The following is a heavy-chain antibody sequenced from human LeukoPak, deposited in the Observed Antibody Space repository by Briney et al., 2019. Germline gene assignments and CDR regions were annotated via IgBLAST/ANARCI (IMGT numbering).Heavy chain of an antibody. D-gene: IGHD1-26*01. CDR3: ARVQWELRGVGSYFDY. J-gene: IGHJ4*02. Sequence: GGSLRLSCAASGFTFSSYCMSCVRQAPGKGLECGANIKQDGSEKDYMDSVKGRFTISRDNAKNSLYLQMNSLRAEDTAVYYCARVQWELRGVGSYFDYWGQGTLVTVSS. CDR2: IKQDGSEK. V-gene: IGHV3-7*01. CDR1: GFTFSSYC.